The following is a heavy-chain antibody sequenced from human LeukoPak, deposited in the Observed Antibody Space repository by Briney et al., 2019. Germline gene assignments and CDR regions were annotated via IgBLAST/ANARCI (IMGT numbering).Heavy chain of an antibody. D-gene: IGHD6-25*01. Sequence: TSETLSLTCDVSGGSVTSTNWWTWFRQPPGKGLEWIGEVHLDGRTDYNPSLKSRLVMSADLPENHISLKLTSVTAADTAVYYCAREGGFYRPLDYSGQGTLVTVSS. J-gene: IGHJ4*02. CDR2: VHLDGRT. CDR1: GGSVTSTNW. CDR3: AREGGFYRPLDY. V-gene: IGHV4-4*02.